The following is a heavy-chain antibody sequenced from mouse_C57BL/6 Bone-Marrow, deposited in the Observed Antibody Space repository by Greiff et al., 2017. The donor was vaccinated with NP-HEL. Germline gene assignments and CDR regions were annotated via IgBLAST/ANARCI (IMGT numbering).Heavy chain of an antibody. V-gene: IGHV5-2*01. CDR2: INSDGGST. CDR1: EYEFPSHD. D-gene: IGHD2-2*01. CDR3: AILLWLRRGY. J-gene: IGHJ2*01. Sequence: EVKLMESGGGLVQPGESLKLSCESNEYEFPSHDMSWVRKTPEKRLELVAAINSDGGSTYYPATMERRFIISRDHTKKTLYLQMSSLRSEDTALDYCAILLWLRRGYWGQGTTLTVSS.